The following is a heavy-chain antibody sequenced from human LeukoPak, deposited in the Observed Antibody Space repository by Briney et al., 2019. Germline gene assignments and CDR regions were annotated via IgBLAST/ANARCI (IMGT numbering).Heavy chain of an antibody. CDR1: GYTFTSYG. V-gene: IGHV1-18*01. Sequence: ASVKVSCKASGYTFTSYGISWVRQAPGQGLEWMGWISAYNGNTNYAQKLQGRVTMTTDTSTSTACMELRSLRSDDTAVYYCARVPSRGYDILTGYSLYYFDYWGQGTLVTVSS. CDR2: ISAYNGNT. D-gene: IGHD3-9*01. CDR3: ARVPSRGYDILTGYSLYYFDY. J-gene: IGHJ4*02.